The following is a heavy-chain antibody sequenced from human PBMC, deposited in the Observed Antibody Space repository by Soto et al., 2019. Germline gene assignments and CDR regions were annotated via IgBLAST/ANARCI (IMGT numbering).Heavy chain of an antibody. V-gene: IGHV1-69*13. CDR3: ARDIAVAGPTGEHKDYYYYGMDV. J-gene: IGHJ6*02. CDR2: IIPIFGTA. Sequence: SVKVSCKASGGTFSSYAISWVRQAPGQGLEWMGGIIPIFGTANYAQKFQGRVTITADESTSTAYMELSSLRSEDTAVYYCARDIAVAGPTGEHKDYYYYGMDVWGQGTTVTVSS. CDR1: GGTFSSYA. D-gene: IGHD6-19*01.